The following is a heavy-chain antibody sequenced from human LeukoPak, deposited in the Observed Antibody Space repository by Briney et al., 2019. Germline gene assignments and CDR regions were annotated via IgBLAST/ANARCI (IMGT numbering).Heavy chain of an antibody. CDR3: AKEVSTIAPGAVIDV. CDR1: GFTFRNYW. J-gene: IGHJ4*02. Sequence: RPRGSLRLSCAASGFTFRNYWMGWVRQAPGKGLEWVSSIDSDSGGISYADSVKGRFTISRDDAKNSLNLQMNSLRPEDTAFYYCAKEVSTIAPGAVIDVWGQGTLVTVSS. CDR2: IDSDSGGI. V-gene: IGHV3-20*04. D-gene: IGHD6-13*01.